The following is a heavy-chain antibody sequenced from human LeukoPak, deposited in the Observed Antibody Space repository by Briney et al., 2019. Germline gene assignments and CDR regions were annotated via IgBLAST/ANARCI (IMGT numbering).Heavy chain of an antibody. Sequence: GGSLRLSCAASGFTFSSYAMSWVRQAPGKGLEWVSAISGSGGSTYYADSVKGRFAISRDNAKNTLYLQMNSLRAEDTAMYHCARGFNFFDFWGQGTLVTVSP. CDR2: ISGSGGST. CDR1: GFTFSSYA. V-gene: IGHV3-23*01. J-gene: IGHJ4*02. CDR3: ARGFNFFDF. D-gene: IGHD3-10*01.